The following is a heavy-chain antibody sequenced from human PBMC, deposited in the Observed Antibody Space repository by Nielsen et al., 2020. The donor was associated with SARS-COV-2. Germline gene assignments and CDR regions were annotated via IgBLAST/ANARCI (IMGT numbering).Heavy chain of an antibody. J-gene: IGHJ4*02. CDR2: IYYSGTT. Sequence: SETLSLTCTVSGSSIGSYYWSWIRQPPGEGLEWIGYIYYSGTTKYNPSLKGRATISVDTSKKQLSLRLSSVTAADTAVYYCAREGLQLWDDWGQGTLVTVSS. V-gene: IGHV4-59*13. D-gene: IGHD2-15*01. CDR3: AREGLQLWDD. CDR1: GSSIGSYY.